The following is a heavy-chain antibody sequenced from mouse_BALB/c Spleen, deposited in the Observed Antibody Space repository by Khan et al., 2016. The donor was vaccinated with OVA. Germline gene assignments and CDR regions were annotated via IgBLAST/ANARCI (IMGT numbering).Heavy chain of an antibody. CDR1: GFTFSTYG. Sequence: EVELVESGGDLVKPGGSRKLSCAASGFTFSTYGMPWVRQTPDKRLEWVATVSTGGSYIYYPDSVKGRFTIYRDNAKNTLYLQMSGLKSEDTAMFYCTRLAYYYGGEGFAYWGQGTLVTVSA. CDR3: TRLAYYYGGEGFAY. CDR2: VSTGGSYI. V-gene: IGHV5-6*01. D-gene: IGHD1-1*02. J-gene: IGHJ3*01.